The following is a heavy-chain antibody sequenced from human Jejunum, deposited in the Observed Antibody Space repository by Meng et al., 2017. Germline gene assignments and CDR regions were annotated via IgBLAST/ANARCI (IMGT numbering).Heavy chain of an antibody. CDR1: GFTFSAYA. CDR3: ARVAHYQLLWPFDY. D-gene: IGHD2-2*01. Sequence: EVQLVESGGGLVKPEGSLSPACAASGFTFSAYAMSWVRQVPGRGLVWVSSITGSSAYIFYAYSLRGRFTISRDNANNSLFLHINSLRVEDTAVYYCARVAHYQLLWPFDYWGLGTLVTVSS. V-gene: IGHV3-21*01. J-gene: IGHJ4*02. CDR2: ITGSSAYI.